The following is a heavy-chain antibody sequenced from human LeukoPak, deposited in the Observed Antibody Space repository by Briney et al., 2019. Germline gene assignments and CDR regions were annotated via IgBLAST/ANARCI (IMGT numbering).Heavy chain of an antibody. Sequence: GGSLRLSCAASGFTFSSYWMHWVCQAPGKGLVWVSRINSDGSSTSYADSVKGRFTISRDNAKNTVYLQMNSLRAEDTAVYYCARAVDFWSGYSFDYWGQGTLVTVSS. CDR2: INSDGSST. J-gene: IGHJ4*02. V-gene: IGHV3-74*01. D-gene: IGHD3-3*01. CDR1: GFTFSSYW. CDR3: ARAVDFWSGYSFDY.